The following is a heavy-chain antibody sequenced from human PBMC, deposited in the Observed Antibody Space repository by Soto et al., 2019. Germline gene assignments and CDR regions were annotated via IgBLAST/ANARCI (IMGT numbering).Heavy chain of an antibody. CDR1: GGSISSSNW. D-gene: IGHD3-9*01. J-gene: IGHJ6*02. CDR2: IYHSGST. V-gene: IGHV4-4*02. Sequence: SETLSLTCAVSGGSISSSNWWSWVRQPPGKGLEWIGEIYHSGSTNYNPSLKSRVTISVDKSKNQFSLKLSSVTAADTAVYYCARIGGSVLTGYYRNYYYYGMDVWGQGTTVTVSS. CDR3: ARIGGSVLTGYYRNYYYYGMDV.